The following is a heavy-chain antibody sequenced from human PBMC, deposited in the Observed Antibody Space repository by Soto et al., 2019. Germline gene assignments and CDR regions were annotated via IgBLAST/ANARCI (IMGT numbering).Heavy chain of an antibody. J-gene: IGHJ5*02. CDR2: INPYNGHT. V-gene: IGHV1-18*01. CDR3: VREIYCSNTNCLNWFDP. Sequence: ASVKVSCKVSGYPFTRAAISWARQAPGQGLEWMGWINPYNGHTRYAQRLQGRVTMTTDTSTSTAYMELRSLRSDDTAIYYCVREIYCSNTNCLNWFDPWGQGTLVTVSS. D-gene: IGHD2-2*01. CDR1: GYPFTRAA.